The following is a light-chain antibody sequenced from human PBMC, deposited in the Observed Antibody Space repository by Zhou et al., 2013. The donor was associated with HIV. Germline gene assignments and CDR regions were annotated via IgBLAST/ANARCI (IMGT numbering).Light chain of an antibody. CDR1: QSIGRW. Sequence: DIQMTQSPSTLSASVGDRVTITCRASQSIGRWLAWYQQKPGKAPKVLIYTASNLDTGVPSRFSGSGSGTEFTLTISSLQPEDVATYYCQKYDNAPLTFGGGTKVDI. CDR3: QKYDNAPLT. CDR2: TAS. J-gene: IGKJ4*01. V-gene: IGKV1-5*03.